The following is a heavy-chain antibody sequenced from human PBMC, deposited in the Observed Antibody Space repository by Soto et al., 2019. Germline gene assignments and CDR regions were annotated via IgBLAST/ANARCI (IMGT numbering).Heavy chain of an antibody. CDR1: GFTVSSNY. V-gene: IGHV3-53*01. CDR3: AVIAAAGTYNWFDP. Sequence: GGSLRLSCAASGFTVSSNYMSWVRQAPGKGLEWVSVIYSGGSTYYADSVKGRFTISRDNSKNTLYLQMNSLRAEDTAVYYCAVIAAAGTYNWFDPWGQGTLVTVSS. CDR2: IYSGGST. J-gene: IGHJ5*02. D-gene: IGHD6-13*01.